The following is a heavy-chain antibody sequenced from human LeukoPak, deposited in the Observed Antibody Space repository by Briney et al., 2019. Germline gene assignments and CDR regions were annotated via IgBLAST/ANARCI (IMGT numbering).Heavy chain of an antibody. CDR3: ARDGGHHYSVNWFDP. CDR2: ISSSSSYI. D-gene: IGHD4-11*01. CDR1: GFTFSSYS. Sequence: GGSLRLSCAASGFTFSSYSMNWVRQAPGKGLEWVSSISSSSSYIYYADSVKGRFTISRDNAKNSLYLQMNSLRAEDTAVYYCARDGGHHYSVNWFDPWGQGTLVTVSS. V-gene: IGHV3-21*01. J-gene: IGHJ5*02.